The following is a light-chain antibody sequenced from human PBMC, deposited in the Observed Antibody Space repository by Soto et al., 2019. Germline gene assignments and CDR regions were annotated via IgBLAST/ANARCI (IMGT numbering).Light chain of an antibody. Sequence: QSVLTQPPSVSGAPGQRVTISCTGSSSNIGAGFDLHWYQQLPGTAPKLLIYSNNQRPSGVPDRFSGSKSGTSASLAISGLRSEDEADYYCAAWDDSLSGPSYVFGTGTKVTVL. V-gene: IGLV1-47*02. J-gene: IGLJ1*01. CDR3: AAWDDSLSGPSYV. CDR2: SNN. CDR1: SSNIGAGFD.